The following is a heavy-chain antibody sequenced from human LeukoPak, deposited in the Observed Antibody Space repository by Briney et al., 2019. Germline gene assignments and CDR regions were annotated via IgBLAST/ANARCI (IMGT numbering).Heavy chain of an antibody. CDR2: INPSGGST. CDR3: ARHMTAIRPDSGYDLIAAYYYAMDV. Sequence: GASVKVSCKASGYSFSNNYMHWVRQAPGQGLEWMGIINPSGGSTSYAQKFQGRVTMTRDTSTSTVYMELSSLRSEDTAVYYCARHMTAIRPDSGYDLIAAYYYAMDVWGQGTTVSVSS. D-gene: IGHD5-12*01. J-gene: IGHJ6*02. CDR1: GYSFSNNY. V-gene: IGHV1-46*01.